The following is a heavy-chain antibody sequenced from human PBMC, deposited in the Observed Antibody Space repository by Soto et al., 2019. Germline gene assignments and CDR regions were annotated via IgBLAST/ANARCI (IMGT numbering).Heavy chain of an antibody. CDR2: IDPSDSYT. J-gene: IGHJ6*02. CDR3: ARAIWSHLLGYYYYYGMDV. V-gene: IGHV5-10-1*03. D-gene: IGHD3-3*01. CDR1: GYSFTSYW. Sequence: EVQLVQSGAEVKKPGESLRISCKGSGYSFTSYWISWVRQMPGKGLEWMGRIDPSDSYTNYSPSFQGHVTISADKSISTAYLQWSSLKASDTAMYYCARAIWSHLLGYYYYYGMDVWGQGTTVTVSS.